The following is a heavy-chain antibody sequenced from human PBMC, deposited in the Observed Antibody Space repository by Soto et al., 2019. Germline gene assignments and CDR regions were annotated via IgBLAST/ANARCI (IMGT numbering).Heavy chain of an antibody. D-gene: IGHD3-3*01. V-gene: IGHV2-26*01. CDR3: ARIRRDFWSGQTRYYFDY. CDR1: GFSLSNARMG. Sequence: QVTLKESGPVLVKPTETLTLTCTVSGFSLSNARMGVSWIRQPPGKALEWLAHIFSNDEKSYSTSLKSRLTISKDTSKSQLVLTMTNMDPVDTATYYCARIRRDFWSGQTRYYFDYWGQGTLVTVSS. CDR2: IFSNDEK. J-gene: IGHJ4*02.